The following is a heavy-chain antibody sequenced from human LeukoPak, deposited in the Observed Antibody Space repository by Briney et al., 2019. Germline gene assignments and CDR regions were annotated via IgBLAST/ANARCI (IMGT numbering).Heavy chain of an antibody. CDR3: ARIFDRGV. J-gene: IGHJ3*01. CDR1: GGSIFTYY. CDR2: IHTGGST. Sequence: SETLSLTCSISGGSIFTYYWSWVRQPAGKGLEWIGRIHTGGSTNYSPSLKSRVTMSLDTSKNQFSLKLASVTAADTAVYYCARIFDRGVWGQGTMVTVSS. V-gene: IGHV4-4*07. D-gene: IGHD3-22*01.